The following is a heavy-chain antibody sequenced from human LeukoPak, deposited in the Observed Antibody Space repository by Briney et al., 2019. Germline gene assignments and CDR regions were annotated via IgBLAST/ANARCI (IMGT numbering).Heavy chain of an antibody. J-gene: IGHJ4*02. CDR3: ARDLGDGYTIDY. V-gene: IGHV3-21*01. D-gene: IGHD5-24*01. CDR1: GFNFSSYS. CDR2: ISSSSSYI. Sequence: GGSLRLSCAASGFNFSSYSMNWVRQAPGKGLKWVSSISSSSSYIYYADSVKGRFTISRDNAKNSLYLQMNSLRAEDTAVYYCARDLGDGYTIDYWGQGTLVTVSS.